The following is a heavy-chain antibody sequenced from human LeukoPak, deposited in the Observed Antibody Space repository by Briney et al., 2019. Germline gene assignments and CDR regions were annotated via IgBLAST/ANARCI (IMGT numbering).Heavy chain of an antibody. J-gene: IGHJ4*02. V-gene: IGHV1-2*04. CDR3: ARSYYYGSGSYSYYFDY. Sequence: AASVKVSCKASGYTFTGYYMHWVRQAPGQGLEWMGWINPNSGGTNYAQKFQGWVTMTRDTSISTAYMELSRLRSDDTAVYYCARSYYYGSGSYSYYFDYWGQGTLVTVSS. CDR2: INPNSGGT. CDR1: GYTFTGYY. D-gene: IGHD3-10*01.